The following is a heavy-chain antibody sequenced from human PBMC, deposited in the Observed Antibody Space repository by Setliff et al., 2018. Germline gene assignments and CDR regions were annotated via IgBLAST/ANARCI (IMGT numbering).Heavy chain of an antibody. CDR2: INPSSGRT. D-gene: IGHD2-21*02. CDR3: ARDFWAYCGGDCSVFDY. J-gene: IGHJ4*02. CDR1: GYTFTSHY. V-gene: IGHV1-46*01. Sequence: ASVKVSCKASGYTFTSHYMHWVRQAPGLGLEWMGTINPSSGRTSYAQKFQGRVTMTTDTSTSTAYMELRSLRSDDTAVYYCARDFWAYCGGDCSVFDYWGQGTLVTVSS.